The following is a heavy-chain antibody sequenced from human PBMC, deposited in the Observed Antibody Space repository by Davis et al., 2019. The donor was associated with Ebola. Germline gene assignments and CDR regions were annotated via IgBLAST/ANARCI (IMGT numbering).Heavy chain of an antibody. CDR2: INPHNGNT. J-gene: IGHJ5*02. CDR3: ARAQFPTTSYH. D-gene: IGHD1-1*01. Sequence: ASVKVSCKASGYTFTSYGITWVRQAPGQGLEWMGWINPHNGNTNYAQNVQGRVTMTTDTSTSTAYMEVGSLRPDDTAVYYCARAQFPTTSYHCGQGTLVTVSS. V-gene: IGHV1-18*04. CDR1: GYTFTSYG.